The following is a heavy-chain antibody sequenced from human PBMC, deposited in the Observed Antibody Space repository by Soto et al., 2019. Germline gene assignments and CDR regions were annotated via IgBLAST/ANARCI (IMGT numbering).Heavy chain of an antibody. J-gene: IGHJ4*02. Sequence: QVQLVESGGGVVQPGRSLRLSCAASGFSFSSYGMHWVRQAPGKGLEWVAVISYGGSSNYFADSVKGRFTISRDNSKNTLYLQMNSLRAEDTAVYYCAKDQNSNHAFDYWGQGTLVTVSS. V-gene: IGHV3-30*18. CDR3: AKDQNSNHAFDY. CDR1: GFSFSSYG. D-gene: IGHD4-4*01. CDR2: ISYGGSSN.